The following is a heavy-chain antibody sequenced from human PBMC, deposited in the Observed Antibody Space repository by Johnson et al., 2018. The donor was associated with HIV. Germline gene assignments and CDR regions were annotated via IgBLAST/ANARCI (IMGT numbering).Heavy chain of an antibody. CDR3: AKDVRIVVVWGPDAFDI. J-gene: IGHJ3*02. V-gene: IGHV3-9*01. Sequence: LVESGGGVVQPGRSLKLSCAASGFTFSSYAMHWVRQAPGKGLEWVSGISGNSGSIGYADSVKGRFTISRDNAKNSLYLQMNSLRAEDTAVYYCAKDVRIVVVWGPDAFDIWGQGTMVTVSS. CDR2: ISGNSGSI. CDR1: GFTFSSYA. D-gene: IGHD2-21*01.